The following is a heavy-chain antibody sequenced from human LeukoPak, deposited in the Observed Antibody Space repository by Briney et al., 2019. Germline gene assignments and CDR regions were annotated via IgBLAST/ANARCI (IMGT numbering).Heavy chain of an antibody. D-gene: IGHD3-16*02. CDR2: IKQDGSEK. J-gene: IGHJ4*02. V-gene: IGHV3-7*01. CDR1: GFTFSSYW. CDR3: AREGGTIEIGEFDY. Sequence: PGGSLRLSCAASGFTFSSYWMSWVRQAPGKGLEWVANIKQDGSEKYYVDSVKGRFTTSRDNSKNTVFLQMNSLRDEDTAIYYCAREGGTIEIGEFDYWGQGTLVTVSS.